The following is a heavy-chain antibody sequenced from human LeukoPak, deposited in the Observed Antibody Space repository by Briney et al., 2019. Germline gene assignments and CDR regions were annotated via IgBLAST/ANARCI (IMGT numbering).Heavy chain of an antibody. CDR2: INPDGTII. V-gene: IGHV3-74*01. D-gene: IGHD5-18*01. Sequence: PGGSLRLSCVGSGFTYTDYWMHWFRQAPGKGPVWVSRINPDGTIIDYADSVKGRFSISRDNAKNLLYLQMNGLRADDTAGYYCAKDLSWNTADRWGQGILVTVPS. CDR1: GFTYTDYW. J-gene: IGHJ5*02. CDR3: AKDLSWNTADR.